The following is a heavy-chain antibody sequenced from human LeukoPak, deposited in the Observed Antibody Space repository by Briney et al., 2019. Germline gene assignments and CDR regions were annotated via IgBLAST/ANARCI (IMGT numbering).Heavy chain of an antibody. V-gene: IGHV3-23*01. CDR2: ISGSGGST. J-gene: IGHJ3*02. CDR1: GFTFSSYA. CDR3: ANFVGATPDAFDI. D-gene: IGHD1-26*01. Sequence: EGSLRLSCAASGFTFSSYAMSWVRQAPGKGLEWVSAISGSGGSTYYADSVKGRFTISRDNSKNTLYLQMNSLRAEDTAVYYCANFVGATPDAFDIWGQGTMVTVSS.